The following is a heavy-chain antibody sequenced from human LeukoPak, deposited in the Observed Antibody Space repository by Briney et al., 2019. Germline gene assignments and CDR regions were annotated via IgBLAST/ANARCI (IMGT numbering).Heavy chain of an antibody. D-gene: IGHD6-13*01. CDR3: ASSGYSSSWSRDWFDP. CDR1: GGSISSHY. Sequence: SETLSLTCTVSGGSISSHYWSWIRQPPGKGLEWIAYIYYSGSTNYNPSLKSRVTISVDTSKNQFSLKLSSVTAADTAVYYCASSGYSSSWSRDWFDPWGQGTLVTVSS. J-gene: IGHJ5*02. V-gene: IGHV4-59*11. CDR2: IYYSGST.